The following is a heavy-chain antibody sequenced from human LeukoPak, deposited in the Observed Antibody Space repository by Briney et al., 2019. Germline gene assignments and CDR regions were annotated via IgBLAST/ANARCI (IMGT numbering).Heavy chain of an antibody. CDR3: ARVGYCSSTSCHNWFDP. D-gene: IGHD2-2*01. V-gene: IGHV4-4*02. J-gene: IGHJ5*02. CDR2: IYHSGST. Sequence: SETLSLTCAVSGGSISSSNRWSWVRQPPGKGLEWIGEIYHSGSTNYNPSLKSRVTISVDKSKNQFSLKLSSVTAADTAVYYCARVGYCSSTSCHNWFDPWGQGTLVTVSS. CDR1: GGSISSSNR.